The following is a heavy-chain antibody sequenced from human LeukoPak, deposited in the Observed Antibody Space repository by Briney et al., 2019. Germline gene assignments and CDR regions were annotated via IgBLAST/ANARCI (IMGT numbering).Heavy chain of an antibody. CDR2: ISGSGGST. CDR3: AKPRRVTMIVVVIHPIPKEAFDI. D-gene: IGHD3-22*01. J-gene: IGHJ3*02. V-gene: IGHV3-23*01. CDR1: GFTFSSYA. Sequence: GGSLRLSCAASGFTFSSYAMSWVCQAPGKGLEWVSAISGSGGSTYYADSVKGRFTISRDNSKNTLYLQMNSLRAEDTAVYYCAKPRRVTMIVVVIHPIPKEAFDIWGQGTMVTVSS.